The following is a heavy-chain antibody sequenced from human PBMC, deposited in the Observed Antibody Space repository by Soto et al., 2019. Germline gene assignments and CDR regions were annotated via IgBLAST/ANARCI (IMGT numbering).Heavy chain of an antibody. CDR3: ASLSTQLERPRRDPESSLTNWFDP. CDR1: GGSISSSSYY. CDR2: IYYSGST. V-gene: IGHV4-39*01. J-gene: IGHJ5*02. Sequence: SETLSLTCTVSGGSISSSSYYWGWIRQPPGKGLEWIGSIYYSGSTYYNPSLKSRVTISVDTSKNQFSLKLSSVTAADTAVYYCASLSTQLERPRRDPESSLTNWFDPWGQGTLVTVSS. D-gene: IGHD1-1*01.